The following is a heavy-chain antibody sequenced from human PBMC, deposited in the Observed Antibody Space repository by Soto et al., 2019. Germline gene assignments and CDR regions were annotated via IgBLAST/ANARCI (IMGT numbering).Heavy chain of an antibody. J-gene: IGHJ4*02. CDR1: RYSINNNNW. CDR3: TKNSAYALDY. Sequence: TLSLTCDVSRYSINNNNWWSWVRQPPGGGLEWIGELHHGGSTNYNPSLESRATFSVDISKNQFFLKLSSVTAADTAVYYCTKNSAYALDYWGQGTLVTVS. V-gene: IGHV4-4*02. CDR2: LHHGGST. D-gene: IGHD5-12*01.